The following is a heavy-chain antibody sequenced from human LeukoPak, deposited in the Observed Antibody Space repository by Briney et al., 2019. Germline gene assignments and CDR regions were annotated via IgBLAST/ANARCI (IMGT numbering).Heavy chain of an antibody. J-gene: IGHJ5*02. CDR3: KGSSSWYDWFDP. V-gene: IGHV3-49*04. D-gene: IGHD6-13*01. CDR2: IRSKAYGGTT. Sequence: GGSLRLSCTASGFTFGDYAMSWVRQAPGKGLEWVGFIRSKAYGGTTEYAASVKGRFTISRDDSKSIAYLQMNSLKTEDTAVYYCKGSSSWYDWFDPWGQGTLVTVSS. CDR1: GFTFGDYA.